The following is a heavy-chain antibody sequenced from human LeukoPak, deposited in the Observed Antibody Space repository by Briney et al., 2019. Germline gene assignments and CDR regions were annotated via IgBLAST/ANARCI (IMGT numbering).Heavy chain of an antibody. V-gene: IGHV4-34*01. Sequence: SETLSLTCAVYGGSFSGYYWSWIRQPPGKGLEWIGEINHSGSTNYNPSLKSRVTISVDTSKNQFSLKLSSVTAADTAVYYCARHYYGSGSYRNNWFDPWGQGTLVTVSS. J-gene: IGHJ5*02. CDR1: GGSFSGYY. CDR3: ARHYYGSGSYRNNWFDP. D-gene: IGHD3-10*01. CDR2: INHSGST.